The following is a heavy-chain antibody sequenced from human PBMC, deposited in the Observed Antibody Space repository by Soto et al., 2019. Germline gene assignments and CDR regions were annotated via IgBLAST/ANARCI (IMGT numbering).Heavy chain of an antibody. J-gene: IGHJ4*02. CDR1: GFTFDDYA. CDR3: AKDIREYGSGWTYFDS. V-gene: IGHV3-9*01. CDR2: ISWNSGRI. D-gene: IGHD6-19*01. Sequence: EVQLVESGGGLVQPGRSLRLACAASGFTFDDYAMHWVRQGPGKGLEWVSGISWNSGRIDYADSVQGRFTISRDNAKKSLYLQRNSLRGEDTALYYCAKDIREYGSGWTYFDSWGQGTLVNVSS.